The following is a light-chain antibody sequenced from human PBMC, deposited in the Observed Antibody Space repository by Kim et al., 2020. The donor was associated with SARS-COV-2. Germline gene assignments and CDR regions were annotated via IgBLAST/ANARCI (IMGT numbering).Light chain of an antibody. CDR3: QQFAYSPRT. V-gene: IGKV3-20*01. CDR2: GAS. J-gene: IGKJ1*01. Sequence: PGERATLSCRASQTVANNYLAWYRQTPGQAPRLLVYGASVRATGIPDRFSGSGSGTDFTLTINRLEPEDFAVYYCQQFAYSPRTFGQGTKV. CDR1: QTVANNY.